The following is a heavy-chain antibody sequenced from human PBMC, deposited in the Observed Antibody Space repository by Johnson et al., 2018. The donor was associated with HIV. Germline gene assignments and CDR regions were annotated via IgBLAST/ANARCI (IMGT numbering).Heavy chain of an antibody. Sequence: QVQLVESGGGVVQPGRSLRLSCAASGFTFSSYAMHWVRQAPGKGLEWVAVISYDGSNKYYADSAKGRFTISRYNSKNKLYRQMNSLRAEDPAVYYCASIGLPDYYGSWSYFHDAFDIWGQGTMVTVSS. J-gene: IGHJ3*02. CDR3: ASIGLPDYYGSWSYFHDAFDI. CDR1: GFTFSSYA. V-gene: IGHV3-30-3*01. CDR2: ISYDGSNK. D-gene: IGHD3-10*01.